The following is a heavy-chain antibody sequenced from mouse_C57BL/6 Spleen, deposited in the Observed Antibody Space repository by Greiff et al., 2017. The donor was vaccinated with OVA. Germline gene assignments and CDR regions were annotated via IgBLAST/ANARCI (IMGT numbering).Heavy chain of an antibody. CDR3: ARRSSMVGYLDV. V-gene: IGHV1-39*01. Sequence: VQLQESGPELVKPGASVKISCKASGYSFTDYNMNWVKQSNGKSLEWIGVINPNYGTTSYNQKFKGKATLTVDQSSSTAYMQLISLTSEDSAVDYCARRSSMVGYLDVWGTGTTVTVSS. J-gene: IGHJ1*03. CDR2: INPNYGTT. CDR1: GYSFTDYN. D-gene: IGHD2-10*02.